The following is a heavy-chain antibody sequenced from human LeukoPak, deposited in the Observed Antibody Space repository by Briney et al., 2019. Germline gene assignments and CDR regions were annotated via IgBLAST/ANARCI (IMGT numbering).Heavy chain of an antibody. J-gene: IGHJ4*02. CDR3: AREKASTTGTTDYDY. CDR1: GFTFSSYS. CDR2: ISSSSYI. V-gene: IGHV3-21*01. Sequence: GGSLRLSCAASGFTFSSYSMNWVRQAPGKGLEWVSSISSSSYIYYADSVKGRFTISRDNAKNSLFLQMNSLRAGDTAVYYCAREKASTTGTTDYDYWGQGTLVTVSS. D-gene: IGHD1-1*01.